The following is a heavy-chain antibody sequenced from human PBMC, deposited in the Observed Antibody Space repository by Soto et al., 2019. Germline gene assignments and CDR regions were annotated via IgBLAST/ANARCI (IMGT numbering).Heavy chain of an antibody. D-gene: IGHD5-12*01. CDR2: ISYDGSNK. J-gene: IGHJ4*02. V-gene: IGHV3-30-3*01. CDR1: GFTFSSYA. CDR3: ARATSNDRYSGYDYWFDY. Sequence: GGSLRLSCAASGFTFSSYAMHWVRQAPGKGLEWVAVISYDGSNKYYADSVKGRFTISRDNSKNTLYLQMNSLRAEDTAVYYCARATSNDRYSGYDYWFDYWGQGTLVTVSS.